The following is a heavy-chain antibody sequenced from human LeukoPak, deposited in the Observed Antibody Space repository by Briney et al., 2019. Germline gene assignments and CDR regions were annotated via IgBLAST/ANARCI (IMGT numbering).Heavy chain of an antibody. V-gene: IGHV3-43*02. D-gene: IGHD5-12*01. Sequence: GGSLRLSCVASGLNFDDSAMHWVRQAPGKGLEWDSLISADGGSTFSADSVKGRFSISRDNSKNSLYLQMNSLRSEDTAMYYCAKESGKFDYWRQGTLVAVSS. CDR3: AKESGKFDY. CDR1: GLNFDDSA. J-gene: IGHJ4*02. CDR2: ISADGGST.